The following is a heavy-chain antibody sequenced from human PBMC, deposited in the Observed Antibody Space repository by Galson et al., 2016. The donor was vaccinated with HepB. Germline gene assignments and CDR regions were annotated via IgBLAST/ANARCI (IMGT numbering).Heavy chain of an antibody. J-gene: IGHJ4*02. V-gene: IGHV3-73*01. CDR1: GFTFGGSA. CDR2: IRSKTNNYAT. D-gene: IGHD3-22*01. CDR3: TGDSSGKTAHY. Sequence: SLRLSCAASGFTFGGSAMHWVRQASGKGLEWVGRIRSKTNNYATAYAASVKGRFTISRDDPKNTAYLQMNGLKTEDTALYYCTGDSSGKTAHYWGQGTLVTVSS.